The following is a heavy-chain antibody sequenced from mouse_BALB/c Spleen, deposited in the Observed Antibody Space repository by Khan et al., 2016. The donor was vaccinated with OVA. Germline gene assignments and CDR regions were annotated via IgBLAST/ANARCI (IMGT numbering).Heavy chain of an antibody. Sequence: QVQLKESGPGLVQPSQSLSITCTVSGFSLTTYGVHWVRQSPGKGLEWLGLIWSGGNTDYNAAFISRLRISKENYKSQVVYKMNSMQDDDTAKTFFPCTSYLYYFTYLCPGTLVTVSA. CDR1: GFSLTTYG. CDR3: PCTSYLYYFTY. V-gene: IGHV2-4-1*01. J-gene: IGHJ3*01. CDR2: IWSGGNT. D-gene: IGHD1-1*01.